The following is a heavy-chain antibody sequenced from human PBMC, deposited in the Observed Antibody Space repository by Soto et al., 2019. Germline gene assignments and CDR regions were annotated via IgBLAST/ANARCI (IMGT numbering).Heavy chain of an antibody. J-gene: IGHJ6*02. CDR2: ISGSGGST. V-gene: IGHV3-23*01. Sequence: GGSLRLSCAASGFTFSSYAMSWVRQAPGKGLEWVSAISGSGGSTYYADSVKGRFTISRDNSKNTLYLQMNSLRAEDTAVYYCAKDRYDSSGRHYYYYYGMDVWGQGTTVTVSS. D-gene: IGHD3-22*01. CDR3: AKDRYDSSGRHYYYYYGMDV. CDR1: GFTFSSYA.